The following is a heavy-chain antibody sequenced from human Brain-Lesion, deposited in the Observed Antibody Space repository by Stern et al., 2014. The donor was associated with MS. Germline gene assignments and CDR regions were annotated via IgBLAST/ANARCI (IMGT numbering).Heavy chain of an antibody. CDR1: GFTFSSYW. D-gene: IGHD2-15*01. V-gene: IGHV3-7*01. Sequence: VQLVASGGGLVQPGGSLRLSCAASGFTFSSYWMNWVRQAPGKGLEGVANIKEDGSGTYYVDSVKGRFTISRDNAKNSLYLQMNSLRAEDTAVYYCARGSDTWGQGTLVTVSS. J-gene: IGHJ5*02. CDR3: ARGSDT. CDR2: IKEDGSGT.